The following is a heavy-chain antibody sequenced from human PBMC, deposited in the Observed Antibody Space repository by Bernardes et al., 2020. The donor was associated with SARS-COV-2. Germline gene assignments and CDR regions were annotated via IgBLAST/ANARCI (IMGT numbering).Heavy chain of an antibody. V-gene: IGHV6-1*01. J-gene: IGHJ6*02. Sequence: LSLTFAISGDSVSSNRAVWHWIRQSPSRGLEWLGRTSYRSKWNYDYAVSVKSRITISPDTSKNQFSLELTSVTPEDTAVYYCARGANYAMGVWGQGTTVTVSS. CDR1: GDSVSSNRAV. CDR3: ARGANYAMGV. CDR2: TSYRSKWNY.